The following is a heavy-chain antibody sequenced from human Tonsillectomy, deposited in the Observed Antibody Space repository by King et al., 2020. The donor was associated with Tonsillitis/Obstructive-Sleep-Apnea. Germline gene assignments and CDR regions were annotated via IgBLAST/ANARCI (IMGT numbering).Heavy chain of an antibody. V-gene: IGHV2-5*02. CDR1: GFSLTTSGVG. D-gene: IGHD3-10*01. Sequence: TLKESGPTLVKPTQNHTLTCTFSGFSLTTSGVGVAWIRQPPGKALEWLALIYWDDDNRYSTSMNNRLTITKDTSKNQVVLTMTNMHPVDTATYFCAHRRGDCSFSHYWEDYFDYWGQGTLVTVSS. CDR2: IYWDDDN. J-gene: IGHJ4*02. CDR3: AHRRGDCSFSHYWEDYFDY.